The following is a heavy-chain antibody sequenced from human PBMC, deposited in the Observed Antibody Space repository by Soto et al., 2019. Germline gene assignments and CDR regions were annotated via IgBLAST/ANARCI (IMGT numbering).Heavy chain of an antibody. CDR2: MNHNSGNT. CDR1: GYTFTSYD. V-gene: IGHV1-8*01. J-gene: IGHJ6*02. Sequence: QVQLVQSGAEVKKPGASVKVSCKASGYTFTSYDINWVRQATGQGLEWMGWMNHNSGNTGYAQKFQGRDTMTRNTSISTAYMELGSLSSEDTAVYFCARGYGSESYYIDRAFYYYSSGMDVWGQGTTVTVSS. D-gene: IGHD3-10*01. CDR3: ARGYGSESYYIDRAFYYYSSGMDV.